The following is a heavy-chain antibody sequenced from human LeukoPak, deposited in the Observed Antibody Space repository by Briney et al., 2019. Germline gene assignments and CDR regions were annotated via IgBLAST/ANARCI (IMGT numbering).Heavy chain of an antibody. CDR1: GFTFSNYA. CDR2: ISATGGST. CDR3: AKKSGRLATVTPHDY. V-gene: IGHV3-23*01. J-gene: IGHJ4*02. D-gene: IGHD4-17*01. Sequence: PGGSLRLSCAASGFTFSNYAMSWVRQAPGKGLQWVSGISATGGSTYYADSVKGRFTVSRDRSKSSLYLQMTSLRAEDTAVYYCAKKSGRLATVTPHDYWGQGALVTVSS.